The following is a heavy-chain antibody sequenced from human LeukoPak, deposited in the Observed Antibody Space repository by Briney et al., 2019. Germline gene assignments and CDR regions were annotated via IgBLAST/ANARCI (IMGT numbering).Heavy chain of an antibody. Sequence: PGGSLRLSCTTSGFTFSSYAMSWVRQAPRKGLEWVSAITNSGGNTYYADSVKGRFTISRDNSKNTLYLQMNSLRAEDTAVYYCARDSYYYDSSGYGGFDYWGQGTLVTVSS. V-gene: IGHV3-23*01. CDR2: ITNSGGNT. J-gene: IGHJ4*02. CDR3: ARDSYYYDSSGYGGFDY. D-gene: IGHD3-22*01. CDR1: GFTFSSYA.